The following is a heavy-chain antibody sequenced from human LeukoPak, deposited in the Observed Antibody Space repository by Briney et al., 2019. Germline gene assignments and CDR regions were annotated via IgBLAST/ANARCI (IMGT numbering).Heavy chain of an antibody. CDR3: ARFFSDVWCRNSDDWFDP. J-gene: IGHJ5*02. V-gene: IGHV4-59*01. CDR2: ICYSGST. Sequence: SETLSLTCTVSGGSISSYYWSWIRQPPGKGLEWIGHICYSGSTKYKHSVKSRITISVDTSKNPFSLKLSTVTAADTAVYYCARFFSDVWCRNSDDWFDPWGQGTLVTVSS. D-gene: IGHD4/OR15-4a*01. CDR1: GGSISSYY.